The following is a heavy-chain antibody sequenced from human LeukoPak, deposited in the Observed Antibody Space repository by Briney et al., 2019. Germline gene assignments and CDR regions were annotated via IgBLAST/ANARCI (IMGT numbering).Heavy chain of an antibody. CDR3: ARVGIAVASPFFDY. CDR1: GGSVSSGSYY. J-gene: IGHJ4*02. Sequence: SETLSLTCTVSGGSVSSGSYYWTWIRQPPGRGLEWIGYIYYSGTTNYNPSLKSRVTISVDTSKNQFSLKLGSVTAADTAAYYCARVGIAVASPFFDYWGQGTLVTVSS. CDR2: IYYSGTT. V-gene: IGHV4-61*01. D-gene: IGHD6-19*01.